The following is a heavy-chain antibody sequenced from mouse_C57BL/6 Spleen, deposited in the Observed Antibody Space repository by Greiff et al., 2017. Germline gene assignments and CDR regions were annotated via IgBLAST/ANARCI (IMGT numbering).Heavy chain of an antibody. Sequence: EVQLKESGPGLVKPSQSLSLTCSVTGYSITSGYYWNWIRQFPGNKLEWMGYISYDGSNNYNPSLKNRIAITRDTSKNQFFLKLNSVTTEDTATYYCASDYDYDDGYYFDYWGQGTTLTVSS. V-gene: IGHV3-6*01. CDR2: ISYDGSN. CDR3: ASDYDYDDGYYFDY. CDR1: GYSITSGYY. J-gene: IGHJ2*01. D-gene: IGHD2-4*01.